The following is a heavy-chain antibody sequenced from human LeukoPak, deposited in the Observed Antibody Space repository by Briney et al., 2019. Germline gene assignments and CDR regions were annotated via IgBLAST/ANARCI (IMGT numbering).Heavy chain of an antibody. V-gene: IGHV3-23*01. CDR1: GFTFSSYT. D-gene: IGHD2-2*01. J-gene: IGHJ4*02. Sequence: GGSLRLSCIISGFTFSSYTMSWVRQAPGKGLEWVSGISAGGGSTYHADSVKGRFTISRDNSKNTLYLQMNSLRAEDTALYYCAKDGRSSTPGYWGQGTPVTVSS. CDR3: AKDGRSSTPGY. CDR2: ISAGGGST.